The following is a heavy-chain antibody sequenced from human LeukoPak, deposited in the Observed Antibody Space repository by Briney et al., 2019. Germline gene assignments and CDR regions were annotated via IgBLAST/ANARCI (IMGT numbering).Heavy chain of an antibody. CDR2: IYTSGST. CDR1: GGSISSYY. J-gene: IGHJ3*02. Sequence: PSETLSLTCTVSGGSISSYYWSWIRQPAGKGLEWIGRIYTSGSTNYNPSLKSRVTMSVDTSKNQFSLKLSSVTAADTAVYYCARGYGDYGDSAFDIWGQGTMVTVSS. D-gene: IGHD4-17*01. CDR3: ARGYGDYGDSAFDI. V-gene: IGHV4-4*07.